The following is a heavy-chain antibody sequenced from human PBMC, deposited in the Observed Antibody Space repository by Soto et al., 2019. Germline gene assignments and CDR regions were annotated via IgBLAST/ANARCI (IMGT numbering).Heavy chain of an antibody. Sequence: LRLSCAASGFTFSSYWMYWVRQAPGKGLMWVSRITSDGSSTTYADSVKGRFSISRDNAKNTLYLQMNSLRAEDTAVYYCARGYSGSGSPLWGQGTLVTVSS. V-gene: IGHV3-74*01. CDR1: GFTFSSYW. J-gene: IGHJ4*01. CDR2: ITSDGSST. CDR3: ARGYSGSGSPL. D-gene: IGHD3-10*01.